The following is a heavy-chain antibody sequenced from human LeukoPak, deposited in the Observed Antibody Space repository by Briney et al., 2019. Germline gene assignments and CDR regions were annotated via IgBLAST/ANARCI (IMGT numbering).Heavy chain of an antibody. Sequence: SETLSLTCTVSGGSISSYYWSWIRQPPGKGLEWIGYIYYSGSTNYNPSHKSRVTISVDTSKNQFSLKLSSVTAADTAVYYCARNDHYDFWSGYRYWGQGTLVTVSS. CDR3: ARNDHYDFWSGYRY. CDR2: IYYSGST. D-gene: IGHD3-3*01. CDR1: GGSISSYY. V-gene: IGHV4-59*01. J-gene: IGHJ4*02.